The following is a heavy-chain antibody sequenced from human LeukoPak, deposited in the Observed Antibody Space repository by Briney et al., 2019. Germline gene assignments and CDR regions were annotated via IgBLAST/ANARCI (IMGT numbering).Heavy chain of an antibody. J-gene: IGHJ5*02. CDR3: ARDVSRRLYNWFDP. V-gene: IGHV3-64*01. Sequence: GGSLRLSCAASGFTFSSYAMHWVRQAPGKGLEYVSAISSNGGSTYYANSVKGRFTISRDNSKNTLYLQMGSLRAEDMAVYYCARDVSRRLYNWFDPWGQGTLVTVSS. D-gene: IGHD2/OR15-2a*01. CDR2: ISSNGGST. CDR1: GFTFSSYA.